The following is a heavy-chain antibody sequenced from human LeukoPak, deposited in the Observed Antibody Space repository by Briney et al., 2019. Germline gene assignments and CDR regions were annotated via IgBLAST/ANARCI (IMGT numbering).Heavy chain of an antibody. V-gene: IGHV4-59*01. CDR1: GGSISSYY. D-gene: IGHD3-3*01. J-gene: IGHJ4*02. CDR3: ARAITIFGVDLFDY. CDR2: IYYSGST. Sequence: SETLSLTCTVSGGSISSYYWSWIRQPPGKGLEWIGYIYYSGSTNYNPSLKSRVTISVDTSKNQFSLKLSSVTAADTAVYYCARAITIFGVDLFDYWGQGTLVTVPS.